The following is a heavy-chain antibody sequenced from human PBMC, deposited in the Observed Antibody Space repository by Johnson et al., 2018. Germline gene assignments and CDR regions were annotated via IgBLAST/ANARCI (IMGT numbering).Heavy chain of an antibody. CDR1: GGSISRNDYY. Sequence: QVQLRESGPGLAKPSQTLSLTCTVSGGSISRNDYYWSWIRQPPGKGLAWIGYKNYSGSTYYNPSLKRRATISVDTSQNQFSLKLRSVTAADTAVYYCARSPLVATGPYYYYYMDVWGKGTTVTVSS. J-gene: IGHJ6*03. V-gene: IGHV4-30-4*01. D-gene: IGHD1-1*01. CDR2: KNYSGST. CDR3: ARSPLVATGPYYYYYMDV.